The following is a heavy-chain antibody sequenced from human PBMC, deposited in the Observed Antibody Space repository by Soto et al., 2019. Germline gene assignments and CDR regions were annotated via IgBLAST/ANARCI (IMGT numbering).Heavy chain of an antibody. CDR1: GGTFSSYT. J-gene: IGHJ4*02. Sequence: SVKVSCKASGGTFSSYTISWVRQAPGQRLEWMGRIIPILGIANYAQKFQGRVTITADKSTSTAYMELSSLRSEDTAVYYCASTSSYSSSWYFDPWGQGTLVTVSS. CDR2: IIPILGIA. V-gene: IGHV1-69*02. D-gene: IGHD6-13*01. CDR3: ASTSSYSSSWYFDP.